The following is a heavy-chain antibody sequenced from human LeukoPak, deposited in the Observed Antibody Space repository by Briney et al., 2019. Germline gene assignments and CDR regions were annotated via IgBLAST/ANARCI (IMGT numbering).Heavy chain of an antibody. J-gene: IGHJ4*02. Sequence: ASVKVSCKASGYTFTNYGISWVRQAPGQGREGMGWISAYSGYTHYAQKIQGRVTVTTEASTSTAYMELRSLTSYDTAVYYCARDAVSTTTAGGIDYWGQGTLVTVSS. CDR2: ISAYSGYT. CDR1: GYTFTNYG. CDR3: ARDAVSTTTAGGIDY. V-gene: IGHV1-18*01. D-gene: IGHD5/OR15-5a*01.